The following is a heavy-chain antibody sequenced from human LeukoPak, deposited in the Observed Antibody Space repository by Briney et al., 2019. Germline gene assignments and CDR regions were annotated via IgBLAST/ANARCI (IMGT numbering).Heavy chain of an antibody. J-gene: IGHJ6*03. CDR2: MNPNSGNT. V-gene: IGHV1-8*01. CDR1: GYTFTSYD. D-gene: IGHD6-13*01. Sequence: GASVKVSCKASGYTFTSYDINWVRQATGQGLEWMGWMNPNSGNTGYAQKFQGRVTMTRNTSISTAYMELSSLRSEDTAVYYCARGQLVFNYMDVWGKGTTVTVSS. CDR3: ARGQLVFNYMDV.